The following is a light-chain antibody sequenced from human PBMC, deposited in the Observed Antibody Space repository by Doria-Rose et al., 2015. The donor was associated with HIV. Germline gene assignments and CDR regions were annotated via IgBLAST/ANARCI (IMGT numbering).Light chain of an antibody. J-gene: IGKJ2*01. CDR3: QQYYSYPRT. CDR2: AAS. V-gene: IGKV1-8*01. CDR1: QGISSY. Sequence: IRMTQSPSSLSASTGDRVTITCRASQGISSYLAWYQQKPGKAPKLLIYAASTLQSGVPSRFSGSGSGTDFTLTISCLQSEDFAAYYCQQYYSYPRTFGQGTKLEIK.